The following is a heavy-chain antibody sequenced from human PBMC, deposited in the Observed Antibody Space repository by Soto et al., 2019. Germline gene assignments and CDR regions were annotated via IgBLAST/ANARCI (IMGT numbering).Heavy chain of an antibody. D-gene: IGHD4-17*01. Sequence: PSETLSLTCTVSGGSISSSSYYWGWIRQPPGKGLEWIGSIYYSGSTNYNPSLKSRVTISVDTSKNQFSLKLSSVTAADTAVYYCARDPSGTVTSGDAFDIWGQGTMVTVSS. J-gene: IGHJ3*02. CDR1: GGSISSSSYY. V-gene: IGHV4-39*07. CDR3: ARDPSGTVTSGDAFDI. CDR2: IYYSGST.